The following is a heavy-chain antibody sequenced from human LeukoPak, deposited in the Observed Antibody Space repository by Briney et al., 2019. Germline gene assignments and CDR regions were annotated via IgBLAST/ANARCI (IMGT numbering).Heavy chain of an antibody. V-gene: IGHV3-53*01. D-gene: IGHD3-22*01. CDR2: IYSGGST. Sequence: PGGSLRLSCAASGLTFSSYSMNWVRQAPGKGLEWVSVIYSGGSTYYADSVKGRFTISRDNSKNTLYLQMNSLRAEDTAVYYCARAYYDSSGYPVFDYWGQGTLVTVSS. CDR3: ARAYYDSSGYPVFDY. CDR1: GLTFSSYS. J-gene: IGHJ4*02.